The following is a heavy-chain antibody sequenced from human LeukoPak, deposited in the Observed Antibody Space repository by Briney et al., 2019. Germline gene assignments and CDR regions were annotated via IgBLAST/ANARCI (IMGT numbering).Heavy chain of an antibody. CDR3: ATGILAAAGLPLDY. CDR1: GFTFSSYG. CDR2: ISYDGSNK. D-gene: IGHD6-13*01. V-gene: IGHV3-30*03. J-gene: IGHJ4*02. Sequence: GWSLRLSCAASGFTFSSYGMHWVRQAPGKGLEWVAVISYDGSNKYYADSVKGRFTISRDNSKNTLYLQMNSLRAEDTAVYYCATGILAAAGLPLDYWGQGTLVTVSS.